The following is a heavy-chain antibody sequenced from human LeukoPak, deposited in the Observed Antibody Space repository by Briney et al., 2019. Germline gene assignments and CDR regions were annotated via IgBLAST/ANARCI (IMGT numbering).Heavy chain of an antibody. CDR2: INPSGGST. J-gene: IGHJ4*02. D-gene: IGHD6-19*01. CDR1: GYTFTSYY. CDR3: ARDMAVGPFDY. Sequence: GASVKVSCKASGYTFTSYYMHWVRQAPGQGLEWMGIINPSGGSTSYAQKFQGRVTMTRDTSTSTVCVELSSLRSEDTAVYYCARDMAVGPFDYWGQGTLVTVSS. V-gene: IGHV1-46*01.